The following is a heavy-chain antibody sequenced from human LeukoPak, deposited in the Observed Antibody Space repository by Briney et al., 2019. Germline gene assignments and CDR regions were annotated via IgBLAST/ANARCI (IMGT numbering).Heavy chain of an antibody. J-gene: IGHJ4*02. CDR3: ARDRYSYGFSDDY. V-gene: IGHV1-2*02. CDR2: INPNSGGT. Sequence: GASVKVSCKASGYTFTGYYMHWVRQAPGQGLEWMGWINPNSGGTNYAQKFQGRVTMTRDTSISTAYMELSRLRSDDTAVYYCARDRYSYGFSDDYWGQGTLVTVSS. D-gene: IGHD5-18*01. CDR1: GYTFTGYY.